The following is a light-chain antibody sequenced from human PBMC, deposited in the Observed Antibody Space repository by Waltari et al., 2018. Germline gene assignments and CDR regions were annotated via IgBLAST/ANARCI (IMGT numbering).Light chain of an antibody. V-gene: IGKV3-11*01. J-gene: IGKJ5*01. Sequence: EIVLTQSPATLSLSPGETATLSCRASQSVGNYLAWYQQKPGQAPRLLLYDASARATGIPARFSGSGSGTAFTLTITSLEPEDFALYYCQHRSDWPAFGQGTRLEI. CDR3: QHRSDWPA. CDR1: QSVGNY. CDR2: DAS.